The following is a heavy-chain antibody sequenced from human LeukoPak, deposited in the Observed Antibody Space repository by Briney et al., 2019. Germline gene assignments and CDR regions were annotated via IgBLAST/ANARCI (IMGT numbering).Heavy chain of an antibody. CDR2: IIPIFGTA. V-gene: IGHV1-69*13. Sequence: SVKVSCKASGGTFSSSSISWVRQAPGQGLEWMGGIIPIFGTANYAQKFQGRVTITADESTSTAYMELSSLRSEDTAVYYCARDLGERYFDWLHHFDYWGQGTLVTVSS. CDR3: ARDLGERYFDWLHHFDY. J-gene: IGHJ4*02. CDR1: GGTFSSSS. D-gene: IGHD3-9*01.